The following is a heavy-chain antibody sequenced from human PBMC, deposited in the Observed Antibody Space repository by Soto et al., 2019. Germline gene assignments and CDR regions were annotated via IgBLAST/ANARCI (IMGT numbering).Heavy chain of an antibody. CDR2: IWYDGSNK. CDR3: ARGPNYGDYVIDY. Sequence: ESGGGVVQPGRSLRLSCAASGFSFKSHGMHWVRQAPGKGLEWVALIWYDGSNKYHEDSVKGRFTISRDNSENTLYLQMNSLRAEDTAVYYCARGPNYGDYVIDYWGRGTLVTVSS. J-gene: IGHJ4*02. D-gene: IGHD4-17*01. V-gene: IGHV3-33*01. CDR1: GFSFKSHG.